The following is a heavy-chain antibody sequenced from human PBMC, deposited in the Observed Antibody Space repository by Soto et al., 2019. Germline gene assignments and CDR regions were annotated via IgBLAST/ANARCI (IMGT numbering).Heavy chain of an antibody. CDR3: ARDKITGLFDY. Sequence: SSETLSLTCTVSGDSITSSKHYWSWIRQHPGKGLEWIGYIYLSGFTYSTPSLKSRVNMSLDTSKNQFSLKLTSVTAADTAVYYCARDKITGLFDYWGQGTLVTVSS. J-gene: IGHJ4*02. V-gene: IGHV4-31*03. D-gene: IGHD2-8*02. CDR2: IYLSGFT. CDR1: GDSITSSKHY.